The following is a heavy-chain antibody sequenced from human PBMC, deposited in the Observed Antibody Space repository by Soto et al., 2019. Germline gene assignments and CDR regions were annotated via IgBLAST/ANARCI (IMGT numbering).Heavy chain of an antibody. V-gene: IGHV3-48*02. Sequence: GGSLRLSCAASGFTFSSYSMNWVRQAPGKGLEWVSYISSSSSTIYYADSVKGRFTISRDNAKNSLYLQMNSLRDEDRAVYYCARGGLVVVVAAPYNWFDPWGQGTLVTVSS. CDR3: ARGGLVVVVAAPYNWFDP. CDR2: ISSSSSTI. CDR1: GFTFSSYS. J-gene: IGHJ5*02. D-gene: IGHD2-15*01.